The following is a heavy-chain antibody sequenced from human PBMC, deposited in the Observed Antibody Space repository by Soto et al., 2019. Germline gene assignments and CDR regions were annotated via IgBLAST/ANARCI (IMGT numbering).Heavy chain of an antibody. V-gene: IGHV3-30*18. CDR1: GFTFSSYG. J-gene: IGHJ6*02. CDR3: AKGIAARPGYYYYYGMDV. D-gene: IGHD6-6*01. CDR2: ISYDGSNK. Sequence: QVQLVESGGGVVQPGRSLRLSCAASGFTFSSYGMHWVRQAPGKGLEWVAVISYDGSNKYYADSVKGRFTISRDNSKNTLYLQMNSRRAEDTAVYYCAKGIAARPGYYYYYGMDVWGQGTTVTVSS.